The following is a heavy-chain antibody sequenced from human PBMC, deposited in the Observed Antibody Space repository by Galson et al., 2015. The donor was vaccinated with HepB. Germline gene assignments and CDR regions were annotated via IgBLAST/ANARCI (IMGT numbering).Heavy chain of an antibody. J-gene: IGHJ5*02. Sequence: SVKVSCKASGYTFTSYAMNWVRQAPGQGLEWMGWINTNTGNPTYAQGFTGRFVFSLDTSVSTAYLQISSLKAEDTAVYYCARGGAIGFIAAAGMWFDPWGQGTLVTVSS. V-gene: IGHV7-4-1*02. CDR2: INTNTGNP. D-gene: IGHD6-13*01. CDR3: ARGGAIGFIAAAGMWFDP. CDR1: GYTFTSYA.